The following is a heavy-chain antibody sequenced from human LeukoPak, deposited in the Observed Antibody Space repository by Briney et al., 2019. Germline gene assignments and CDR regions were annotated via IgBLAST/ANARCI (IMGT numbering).Heavy chain of an antibody. Sequence: PGGSLRLSCAASGFTFSSYNMNWVRQAPGKGLEWVAVISYDGSNKYYADSVKGRFTVSRDNSKNTLNLQMNSLRAEDTAVYYCARDLGQYYDTSDNWFDPWGQGTLVTVSS. D-gene: IGHD3-22*01. CDR2: ISYDGSNK. J-gene: IGHJ5*02. CDR1: GFTFSSYN. CDR3: ARDLGQYYDTSDNWFDP. V-gene: IGHV3-30*03.